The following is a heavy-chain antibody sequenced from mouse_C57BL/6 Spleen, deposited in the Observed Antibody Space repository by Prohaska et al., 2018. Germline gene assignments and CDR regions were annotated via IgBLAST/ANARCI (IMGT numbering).Heavy chain of an antibody. CDR3: ANGPFDY. D-gene: IGHD1-1*02. V-gene: IGHV9-3*01. CDR1: GYTFTTYG. CDR2: INTYSGVP. J-gene: IGHJ2*01. Sequence: QIQLVQSGPELKKPGETVKISCKASGYTFTTYGMSWVKQAPGKGLKWMGWINTYSGVPTYADDFKGRFAFSLETSASTAYLQINNLKNEDTATYFCANGPFDYWGQGTTLTVSS.